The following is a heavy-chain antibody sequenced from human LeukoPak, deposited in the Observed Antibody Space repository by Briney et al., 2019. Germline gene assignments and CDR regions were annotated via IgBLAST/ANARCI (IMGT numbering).Heavy chain of an antibody. Sequence: GGSLRLSCAASGFTFDDYAMHWVRQAPGKGLEWVSGISWNSGSTGYADSVKGRFTISRDNAKNSLYLQMNSLRAEDTALYYCAKDNSGYYRAFDIWGQETMVTVSS. J-gene: IGHJ3*02. D-gene: IGHD3-3*01. V-gene: IGHV3-9*01. CDR1: GFTFDDYA. CDR2: ISWNSGST. CDR3: AKDNSGYYRAFDI.